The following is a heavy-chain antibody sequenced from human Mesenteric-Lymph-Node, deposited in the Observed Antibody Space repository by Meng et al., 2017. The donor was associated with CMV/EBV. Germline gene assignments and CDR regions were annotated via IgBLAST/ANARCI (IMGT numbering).Heavy chain of an antibody. CDR1: GFTFNTFA. Sequence: ASGFTFNTFAMSWVRRAPGKGLEWVSTISITGAGTSYSDSVKGRFTVSRDNSNNMLYMQMNSLRAEDTAVYYCAKEALVRGESHFDYWGQGTLVTVSS. J-gene: IGHJ4*02. D-gene: IGHD3-10*01. CDR3: AKEALVRGESHFDY. V-gene: IGHV3-23*01. CDR2: ISITGAGT.